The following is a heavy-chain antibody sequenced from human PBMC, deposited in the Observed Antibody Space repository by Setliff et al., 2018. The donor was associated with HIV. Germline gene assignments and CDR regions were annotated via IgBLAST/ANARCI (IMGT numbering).Heavy chain of an antibody. D-gene: IGHD6-13*01. CDR2: IYYSGNT. V-gene: IGHV4-31*03. CDR1: GGSISSGGYY. J-gene: IGHJ4*02. CDR3: ARGIAAAGGYFDY. Sequence: SETLSLTCTVSGGSISSGGYYWNWIRQHPGKGLEWIGYIYYSGNTYYNPSLKGRITISLDTSKNQFSLKLSSVTAADTAVYYCARGIAAAGGYFDYWGPGTLVTVSS.